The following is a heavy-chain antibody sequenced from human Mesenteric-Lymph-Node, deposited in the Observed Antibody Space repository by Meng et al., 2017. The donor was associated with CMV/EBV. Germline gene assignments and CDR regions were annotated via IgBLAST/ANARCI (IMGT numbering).Heavy chain of an antibody. J-gene: IGHJ4*02. V-gene: IGHV3-23*01. D-gene: IGHD6-19*01. Sequence: GGFLRLSCAASGFTVSSSYAMSWVRQAPGKGLEWVSAISGSGGSTFYADSVKGRFTISRDNSKNTLYLQMNSLRAEDTAVYYCAKRTRIVVAGAHDYWGQGSLVTVSS. CDR1: GFTVSSSYA. CDR3: AKRTRIVVAGAHDY. CDR2: ISGSGGST.